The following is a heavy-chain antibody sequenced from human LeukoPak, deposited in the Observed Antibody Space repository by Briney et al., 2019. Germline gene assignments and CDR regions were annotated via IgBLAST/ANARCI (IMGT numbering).Heavy chain of an antibody. CDR3: ARLEWLLYFYFDY. CDR2: IYSGGST. Sequence: GGSLRLSCAVSGFTVSSNYMSWVRQAPGKGLEWVSVIYSGGSTYYADSVKGRFTISRDNSKNTLYLQMNSLRAEDTAVYYCARLEWLLYFYFDYWGQGTLVTVSS. V-gene: IGHV3-66*02. D-gene: IGHD3-3*01. CDR1: GFTVSSNY. J-gene: IGHJ4*02.